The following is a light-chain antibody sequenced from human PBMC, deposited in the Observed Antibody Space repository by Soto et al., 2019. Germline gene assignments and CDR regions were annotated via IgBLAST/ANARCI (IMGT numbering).Light chain of an antibody. CDR2: GAS. CDR3: QQANSFPLT. CDR1: QGIGSW. J-gene: IGKJ4*01. Sequence: DLQMTQSPSSVSASVGGRVTITCRASQGIGSWLAWYQHKPGQAPKLLISGASSLQSGVPSRFSGSGSGTEFTLTISGLQSEDFVNYYCQQANSFPLTFGGGTKVEVK. V-gene: IGKV1-12*01.